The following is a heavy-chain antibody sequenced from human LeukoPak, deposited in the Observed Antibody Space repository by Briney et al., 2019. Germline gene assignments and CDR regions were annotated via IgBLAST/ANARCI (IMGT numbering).Heavy chain of an antibody. CDR1: GFPLSSYA. D-gene: IGHD6-19*01. J-gene: IGHJ5*02. CDR3: ARDLGSHWLGNWFDP. Sequence: PGGSLRLSCAASGFPLSSYAMSWVRQAPGKGLEWVANIKQDGYERSYVDSVKGRFIVSRDNAKNSVYLHMNSLRAEDTAMYYCARDLGSHWLGNWFDPWGQGTLVIVSS. CDR2: IKQDGYER. V-gene: IGHV3-7*01.